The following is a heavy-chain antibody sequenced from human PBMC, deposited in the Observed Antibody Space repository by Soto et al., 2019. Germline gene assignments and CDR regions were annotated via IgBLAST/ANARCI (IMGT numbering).Heavy chain of an antibody. CDR3: ARLRIDYYYMDV. J-gene: IGHJ6*03. V-gene: IGHV3-21*01. D-gene: IGHD2-21*01. CDR2: ISSSSSYI. Sequence: EVQLVESGGGLVKPGGSLRLSCAASGFTFSSYSMNWVRQAPGEGLEWVSSISSSSSYIYYADSVKGRFTISRDNAKNSLYLQMNSLRAEDTAVYYCARLRIDYYYMDVWGKGTTVTVSS. CDR1: GFTFSSYS.